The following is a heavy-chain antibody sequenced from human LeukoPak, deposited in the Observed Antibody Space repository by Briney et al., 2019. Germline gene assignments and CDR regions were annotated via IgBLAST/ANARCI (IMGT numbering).Heavy chain of an antibody. CDR2: IYTSGST. Sequence: SETLSLTCTVSGDSISSYYWSWIRQPAGKGLEWIGRIYTSGSTNYNPSLKSRVTMSVDTSKNQFSLKLSSVTAADTAVYYCARTGILRVLESWPFDYWGQGTLVTVSS. V-gene: IGHV4-4*07. J-gene: IGHJ4*02. D-gene: IGHD3-3*01. CDR1: GDSISSYY. CDR3: ARTGILRVLESWPFDY.